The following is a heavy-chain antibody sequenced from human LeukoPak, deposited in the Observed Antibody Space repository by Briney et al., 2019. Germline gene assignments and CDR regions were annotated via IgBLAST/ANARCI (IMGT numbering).Heavy chain of an antibody. CDR3: ARQYRVYDILTGYYGGYFDY. V-gene: IGHV4-59*08. CDR2: IYYSGST. CDR1: GGSISSYY. Sequence: PSETLSLTCTVSGGSISSYYWSWIRQPPGKGLEWIGYIYYSGSTNYNPSLKSRVTISVDTSKNQFSLKLSPVTAADTAVYYCARQYRVYDILTGYYGGYFDYWGQGTLVSVSS. D-gene: IGHD3-9*01. J-gene: IGHJ4*02.